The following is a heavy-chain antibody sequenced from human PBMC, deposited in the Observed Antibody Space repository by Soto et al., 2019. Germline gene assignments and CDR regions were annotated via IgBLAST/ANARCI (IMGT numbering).Heavy chain of an antibody. CDR2: INPSGGST. V-gene: IGHV1-46*01. J-gene: IGHJ5*02. D-gene: IGHD5-18*01. CDR1: GYTFTSYY. Sequence: QVQLVQSGAEVKKPGASVKVSCKASGYTFTSYYMHWVRQAPGQELEWMGIINPSGGSTSYAQKFQGRVTMTRDTSTSTVYMELSSLRSEDTAVYYCARDWRGGVIQLWSGGWFDPWGQGTLVTVSS. CDR3: ARDWRGGVIQLWSGGWFDP.